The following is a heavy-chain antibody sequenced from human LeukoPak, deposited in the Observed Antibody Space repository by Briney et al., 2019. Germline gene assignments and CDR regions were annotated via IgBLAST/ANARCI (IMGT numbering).Heavy chain of an antibody. CDR2: INHSGST. Sequence: NTSETLSLTCAVCGGSFSGYYWSWIRQPPGKGLEWIGEINHSGSTNYNPSLKSRVTISVDTSKNQFSLKLSSVTAADTAVYYCARAGGATPCDYWGQGTLVTVSS. V-gene: IGHV4-34*01. CDR1: GGSFSGYY. CDR3: ARAGGATPCDY. D-gene: IGHD1-26*01. J-gene: IGHJ4*02.